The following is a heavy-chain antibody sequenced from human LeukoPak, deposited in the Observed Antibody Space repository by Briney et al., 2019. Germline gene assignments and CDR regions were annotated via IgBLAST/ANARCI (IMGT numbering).Heavy chain of an antibody. Sequence: GRSLRLSCAASGFTFSSYGMHWVRQAPGKGLEWVAVISYDGSNKYYADSVKGRFTISRDNSKNTLYLQMNSLRAEDTAVYYCAKPGDPWLVSGVPDYWGQGTLVTVSS. CDR3: AKPGDPWLVSGVPDY. D-gene: IGHD6-19*01. V-gene: IGHV3-30*18. CDR1: GFTFSSYG. J-gene: IGHJ4*02. CDR2: ISYDGSNK.